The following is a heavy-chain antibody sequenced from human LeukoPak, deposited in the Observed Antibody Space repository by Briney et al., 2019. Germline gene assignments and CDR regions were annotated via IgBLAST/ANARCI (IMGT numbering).Heavy chain of an antibody. CDR3: ARETRTYSSGWYYFDY. CDR1: GGSFSSYY. V-gene: IGHV4-34*01. D-gene: IGHD6-19*01. CDR2: INHSGST. Sequence: SETLSLTCAVYGGSFSSYYWSWIRQPPGKGLEWIGEINHSGSTNYNPSPKSRVTISVDTSKNQFSLKLSSVTAADTAVYYCARETRTYSSGWYYFDYWGQGTLVTVSS. J-gene: IGHJ4*02.